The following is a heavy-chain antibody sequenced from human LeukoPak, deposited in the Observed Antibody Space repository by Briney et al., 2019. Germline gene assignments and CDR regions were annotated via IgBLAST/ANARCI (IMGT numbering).Heavy chain of an antibody. CDR1: GFTFSDYY. J-gene: IGHJ4*02. D-gene: IGHD3-10*01. Sequence: PGGSLRLSCAASGFTFSDYYMSWIRQAPGKGLEWVSYISSSGSTYYADSVKGRFTISRDNSKNTLYLQMNSLRAEDTAVYYCAIRFHPIRGPFDYWGQGTLVTVSS. CDR3: AIRFHPIRGPFDY. V-gene: IGHV3-11*01. CDR2: ISSSGST.